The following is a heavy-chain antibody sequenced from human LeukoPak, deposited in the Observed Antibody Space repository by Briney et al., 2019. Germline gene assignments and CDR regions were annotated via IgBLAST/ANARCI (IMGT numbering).Heavy chain of an antibody. V-gene: IGHV1-46*01. CDR2: INPSGGST. Sequence: ASVKVSCKASGYTFTSYYMHWVRQAPGQGLEWMGIINPSGGSTSYAQKFQGRVTMTRDTSTSTVYMELSSLRSEDTAVYYRASSGRLGNWFDPWGQGTLVTVSS. J-gene: IGHJ5*02. D-gene: IGHD2-15*01. CDR1: GYTFTSYY. CDR3: ASSGRLGNWFDP.